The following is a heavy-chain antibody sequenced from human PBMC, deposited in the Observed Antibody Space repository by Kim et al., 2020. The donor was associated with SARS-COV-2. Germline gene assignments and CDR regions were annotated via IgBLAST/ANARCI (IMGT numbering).Heavy chain of an antibody. CDR2: IWYDGSNK. CDR3: ARDFLAATFDY. J-gene: IGHJ4*02. V-gene: IGHV3-33*01. CDR1: GFTFSSYG. Sequence: GGSLRRSCAASGFTFSSYGMHWVRQAPGKGLEWVAVIWYDGSNKYYADSVKGRFTISRDNSKNTLYLQMNSLRAEDTAVYYCARDFLAATFDYWGQGTLVTVSS. D-gene: IGHD2-15*01.